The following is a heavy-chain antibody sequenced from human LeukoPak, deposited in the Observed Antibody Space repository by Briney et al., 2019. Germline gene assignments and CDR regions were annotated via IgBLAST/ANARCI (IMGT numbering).Heavy chain of an antibody. V-gene: IGHV2-70*11. Sequence: VSGPTLVKPTQTLILTCSFSGFSLSTSGMSVTWVRQPPGKALECLARIDWDDDKYYSTSLKTRLTISKGTSRNQVVLTMANTDPVDTATYYCARGVRGVLGYWGPGSLVTVSS. CDR3: ARGVRGVLGY. CDR2: IDWDDDK. CDR1: GFSLSTSGMS. J-gene: IGHJ4*02. D-gene: IGHD3-10*01.